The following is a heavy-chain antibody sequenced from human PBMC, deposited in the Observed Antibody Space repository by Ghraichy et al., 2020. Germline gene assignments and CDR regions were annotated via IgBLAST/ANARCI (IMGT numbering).Heavy chain of an antibody. V-gene: IGHV3-48*01. CDR1: GFTFSSYS. D-gene: IGHD1/OR15-1a*01. J-gene: IGHJ4*02. CDR2: ISSSSSTI. CDR3: ARGTTWDY. Sequence: GGSLRLSCAASGFTFSSYSMNWVRQAPGKGLEWVSYISSSSSTIYYADSVKGRFTISRDNAKNSLYLQMNSLRAEDTAVYYCARGTTWDYWGQGTLVTVSS.